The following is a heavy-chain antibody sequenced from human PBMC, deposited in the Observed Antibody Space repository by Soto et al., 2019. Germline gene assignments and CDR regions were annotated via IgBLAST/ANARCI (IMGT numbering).Heavy chain of an antibody. Sequence: ASVKVSCKASGYTFTSYAMHWVRQAPGQRLEWMGLINAGSGSTNYAQKFQGRVTMTRDTSTSTVYMDLSSLRSEDTAVYYCARSPYSSGYYYAIDYWAQGTQVNVSS. J-gene: IGHJ4*02. CDR1: GYTFTSYA. CDR2: INAGSGST. CDR3: ARSPYSSGYYYAIDY. D-gene: IGHD3-22*01. V-gene: IGHV1-46*01.